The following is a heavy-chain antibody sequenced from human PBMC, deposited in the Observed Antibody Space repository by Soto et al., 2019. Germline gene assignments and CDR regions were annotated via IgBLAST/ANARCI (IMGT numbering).Heavy chain of an antibody. CDR1: GVTFSSYA. CDR2: IIPIFGTA. J-gene: IGHJ6*02. CDR3: ARGVAYYDFWSGYQKQLILPYCYYGMDV. D-gene: IGHD3-3*01. Sequence: SVKACCKASGVTFSSYAISWVRQAPGQGLEWMGGIIPIFGTANYAQKFQGRVTITADESTSTAYMELSSLRSEDTAVYYCARGVAYYDFWSGYQKQLILPYCYYGMDVWCPATTVTVSS. V-gene: IGHV1-69*13.